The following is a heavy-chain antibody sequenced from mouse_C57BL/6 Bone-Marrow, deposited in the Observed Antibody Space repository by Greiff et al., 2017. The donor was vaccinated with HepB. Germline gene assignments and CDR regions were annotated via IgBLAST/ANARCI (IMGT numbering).Heavy chain of an antibody. CDR3: ARQATIYQPGGFAY. Sequence: DVKLVESGGGLVQPGGSLKLSCAASGFTFSDYYMYWVRQTPEKRLEWVAYISNGGGSTYYPDTVKGRFTISRDNAKNTLYLQMSRLKSEDTAMYYCARQATIYQPGGFAYWGQGTLVTVSA. CDR1: GFTFSDYY. V-gene: IGHV5-12*01. CDR2: ISNGGGST. D-gene: IGHD1-3*01. J-gene: IGHJ3*01.